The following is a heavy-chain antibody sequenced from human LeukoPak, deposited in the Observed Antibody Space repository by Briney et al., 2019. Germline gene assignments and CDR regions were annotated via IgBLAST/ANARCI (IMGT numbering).Heavy chain of an antibody. Sequence: AASVKVSCKASGGTFSSYAISWVRQAPGQGLEWMGGIIPIFGTANYAQKFQGRVTITTDESTSTAYMELSSLRSEDTAVYYCAREYCSSTSCYNPHYAFDIWGQGTMVTVSS. CDR3: AREYCSSTSCYNPHYAFDI. V-gene: IGHV1-69*05. CDR1: GGTFSSYA. CDR2: IIPIFGTA. J-gene: IGHJ3*02. D-gene: IGHD2-2*02.